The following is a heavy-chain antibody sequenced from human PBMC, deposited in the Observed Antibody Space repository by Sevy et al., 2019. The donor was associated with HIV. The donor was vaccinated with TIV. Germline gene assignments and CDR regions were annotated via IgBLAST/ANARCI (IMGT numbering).Heavy chain of an antibody. V-gene: IGHV3-23*01. CDR2: ISACGGSI. D-gene: IGHD6-13*01. J-gene: IGHJ4*02. Sequence: GGSLRLSCAASGFIFNSYVMNWVRQAPGKGVEWVSAISACGGSINYTDSGKGRFTISRDNSRNTLYLQMNSLRAGDTAVYYCEGITTAGRDYWGKGTLVTVSS. CDR1: GFIFNSYV. CDR3: EGITTAGRDY.